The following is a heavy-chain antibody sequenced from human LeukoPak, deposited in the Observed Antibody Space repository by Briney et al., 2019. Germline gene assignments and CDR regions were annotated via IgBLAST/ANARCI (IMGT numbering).Heavy chain of an antibody. V-gene: IGHV3-21*01. Sequence: GPPIVSCAASGFTFSNYSMNGGRPAPGKGLGRGSSISSSSTYIYYSVTVKGRFTISTANDQNSLHLNTNSLRAEDRAVYYCPTDDPLGTVLDRAFDSWGQGTLVTVSS. J-gene: IGHJ4*02. CDR1: GFTFSNYS. D-gene: IGHD3-10*01. CDR3: PTDDPLGTVLDRAFDS. CDR2: ISSSSTYI.